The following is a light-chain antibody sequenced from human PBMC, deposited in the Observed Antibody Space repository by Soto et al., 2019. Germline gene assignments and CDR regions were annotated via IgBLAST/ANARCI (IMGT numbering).Light chain of an antibody. CDR2: NTN. CDR1: SGPVFTSSY. Sequence: QAVVTQEPSVSVSPGGTVTLTCGLSSGPVFTSSYPNWYQQTPGQAPRTLIFNTNTRSSGVPDRFSGSSLGDKAALTITGAQADDDSYYYCLLYLGGGIWVFGGGTKLTVL. CDR3: LLYLGGGIWV. V-gene: IGLV8-61*01. J-gene: IGLJ3*02.